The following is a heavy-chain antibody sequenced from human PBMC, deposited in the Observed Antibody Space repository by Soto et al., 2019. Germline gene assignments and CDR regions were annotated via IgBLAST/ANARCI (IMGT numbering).Heavy chain of an antibody. CDR1: GYTFTNYG. J-gene: IGHJ5*02. V-gene: IGHV1-18*01. Sequence: QVQLVQSGGEVKKPGASVKVSCKASGYTFTNYGISWVRQAPGQGLEWMGWINVYNGNTKYAQKVQGRVTMTTDTSTSTAYMALRSLRSDDTAVYYCARGVGSGIYYNQYNWFDPWGQGTLVTVSS. CDR3: ARGVGSGIYYNQYNWFDP. CDR2: INVYNGNT. D-gene: IGHD3-10*01.